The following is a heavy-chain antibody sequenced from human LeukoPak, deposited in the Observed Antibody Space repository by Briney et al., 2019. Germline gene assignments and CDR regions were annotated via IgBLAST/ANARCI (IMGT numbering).Heavy chain of an antibody. V-gene: IGHV3-20*04. D-gene: IGHD2-15*01. CDR2: INWNGGST. CDR3: ARALGPCSGGSCYTTTSFDY. J-gene: IGHJ4*02. Sequence: GXSLRLSCAASGFTFDDYGMSWVRQAPGKGLEWVSGINWNGGSTGYADSVKGRFTISRDNAKNSLYLQMNSLRAEDTALYYCARALGPCSGGSCYTTTSFDYWGQGTLVTVSS. CDR1: GFTFDDYG.